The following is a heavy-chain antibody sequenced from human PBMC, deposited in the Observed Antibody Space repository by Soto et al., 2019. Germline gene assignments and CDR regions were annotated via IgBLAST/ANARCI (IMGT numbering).Heavy chain of an antibody. V-gene: IGHV1-18*01. D-gene: IGHD2-15*01. CDR1: GYSFTHYD. J-gene: IGHJ4*02. CDR2: ISAYSGHT. CDR3: ARTPRGACTFEY. Sequence: QIHLVQSGAEVRNPGASVKVSCMASGYSFTHYDLSWVRQAPGQGLEWMGWISAYSGHTKHSSRLQDRVTMTTDTSTSTAYMELRSLRIDATSVYYCARTPRGACTFEYWGQGTRVTVSS.